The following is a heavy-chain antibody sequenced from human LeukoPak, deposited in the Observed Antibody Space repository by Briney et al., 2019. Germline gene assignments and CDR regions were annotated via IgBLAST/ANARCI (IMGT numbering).Heavy chain of an antibody. CDR1: GFTFRDYW. J-gene: IGHJ3*01. D-gene: IGHD3-22*01. CDR2: IKGDGSEK. Sequence: GGSLRLSCAASGFTFRDYWMHWVRQAPGKGLEWVANIKGDGSEKYYVDSVKDRFTISRDNAKNSLYLQMNSLRDEDTAVYYCARLENYYDSSSYYYDAFDVWGQGTVVTVSS. CDR3: ARLENYYDSSSYYYDAFDV. V-gene: IGHV3-7*02.